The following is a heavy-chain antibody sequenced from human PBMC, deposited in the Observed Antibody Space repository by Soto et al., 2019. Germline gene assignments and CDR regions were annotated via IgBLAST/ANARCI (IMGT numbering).Heavy chain of an antibody. V-gene: IGHV4-59*01. J-gene: IGHJ6*03. Sequence: SETLSLTCTVSGGSISSYYWSWIRQPPGKGLEWIGYIYYSGSTNYNPSPKSRVTISVDTSKNQFSLKLSSVTAADTAVYYCATSYGDYDIYYYYMDVWSKGTTVTVSS. CDR1: GGSISSYY. CDR3: ATSYGDYDIYYYYMDV. CDR2: IYYSGST. D-gene: IGHD4-17*01.